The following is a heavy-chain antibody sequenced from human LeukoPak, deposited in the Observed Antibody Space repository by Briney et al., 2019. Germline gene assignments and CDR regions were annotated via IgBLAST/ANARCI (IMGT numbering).Heavy chain of an antibody. J-gene: IGHJ5*02. CDR1: GYSFSNYW. Sequence: GESLKISCKGSGYSFSNYWIGWVRQMPGKGLEWMGIIYPGDSDTRYSPSFQAQVSISADKSISTAYLQWSSLKASDTAMYYCARQEQLVKDNWFDPWGQGTLVTVSS. CDR2: IYPGDSDT. CDR3: ARQEQLVKDNWFDP. V-gene: IGHV5-51*01. D-gene: IGHD6-13*01.